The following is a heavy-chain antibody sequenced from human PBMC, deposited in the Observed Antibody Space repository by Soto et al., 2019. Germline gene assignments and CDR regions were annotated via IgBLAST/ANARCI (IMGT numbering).Heavy chain of an antibody. CDR3: MLGSGWKDFDY. V-gene: IGHV4-39*01. D-gene: IGHD3-22*01. Sequence: PSETLSLTCTVSGGSITSSSYYWGWIRQPPGKGLEWIGNIHYSGSTYYNPSLKSRVTISVDTSKNHISLKLISVTASDTAVYYCMLGSGWKDFDYWGQGTLVTVS. J-gene: IGHJ4*02. CDR1: GGSITSSSYY. CDR2: IHYSGST.